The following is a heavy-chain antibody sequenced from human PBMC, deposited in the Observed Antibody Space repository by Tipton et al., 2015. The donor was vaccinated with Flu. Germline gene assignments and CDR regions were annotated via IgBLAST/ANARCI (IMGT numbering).Heavy chain of an antibody. CDR3: ARGPLPDL. Sequence: TLSLTCAVYGGSFSGYYWSWIRQPPGKGLEWIGEINHSGSTNYNPSLKSRVTISVDTSKNQFSLKLSSVTAADTAVYYCARGPLPDLWGRVTLVTVSS. D-gene: IGHD5/OR15-5a*01. CDR1: GGSFSGYY. V-gene: IGHV4-34*01. CDR2: INHSGST. J-gene: IGHJ2*01.